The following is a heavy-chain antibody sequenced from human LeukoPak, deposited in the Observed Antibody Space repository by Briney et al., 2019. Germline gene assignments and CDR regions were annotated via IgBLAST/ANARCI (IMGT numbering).Heavy chain of an antibody. J-gene: IGHJ6*02. CDR1: GFTVSSNY. CDR2: IYSGGST. CDR3: AKQHGSGSFSYYYGMDV. D-gene: IGHD3-10*01. Sequence: GGSLRLSCAASGFTVSSNYMGWVRQAPGKGLEWVSVIYSGGSTYYADSVKGRFTISRDNSKNTLYLQMNSLRAEDTAVYYCAKQHGSGSFSYYYGMDVWGQGTTVTVSS. V-gene: IGHV3-66*04.